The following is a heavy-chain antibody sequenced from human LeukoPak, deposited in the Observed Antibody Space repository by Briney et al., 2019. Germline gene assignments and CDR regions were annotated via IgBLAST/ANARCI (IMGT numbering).Heavy chain of an antibody. J-gene: IGHJ4*02. V-gene: IGHV1-2*02. Sequence: ASVKVPCKASGYTFTDYFIHWVRQAPGQGLEWMGWINPNSGGTNYAQNFQGRVTMTRDTSISTAYMELSRLRSDDTAVYYCARDLLMRDSSGYYSVSYYFDYWGQGTLVTVSS. CDR2: INPNSGGT. CDR1: GYTFTDYF. CDR3: ARDLLMRDSSGYYSVSYYFDY. D-gene: IGHD3-22*01.